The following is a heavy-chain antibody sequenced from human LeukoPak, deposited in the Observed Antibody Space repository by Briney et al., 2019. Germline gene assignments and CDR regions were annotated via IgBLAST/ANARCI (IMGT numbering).Heavy chain of an antibody. D-gene: IGHD1-26*01. CDR1: GFTFSSYS. J-gene: IGHJ4*02. V-gene: IGHV3-48*02. Sequence: GSLRLSCAASGFTFSSYSMNWVRQAPGKGLEWVSYISSSSSTIYYADSEKGRFTISRDNAKNSLYLQMNSLRDEDTAVYYCARDGGLVGASGAFDYWGQGTLVTVSS. CDR2: ISSSSSTI. CDR3: ARDGGLVGASGAFDY.